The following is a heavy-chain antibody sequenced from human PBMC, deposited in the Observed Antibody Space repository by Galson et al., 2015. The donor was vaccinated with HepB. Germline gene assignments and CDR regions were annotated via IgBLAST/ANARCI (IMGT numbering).Heavy chain of an antibody. D-gene: IGHD6-13*01. J-gene: IGHJ6*02. CDR3: ARGPGPNSSSQEENYYCYDGMDV. Sequence: SVKVSCKASGYTFTGYYMHWVRQAPGQGLEWMGWINPNSGGTNYAQKFQGWVTMTRDTSISTAYMELSRLRSDDTAVYYCARGPGPNSSSQEENYYCYDGMDVWGQWTTVTVSS. CDR2: INPNSGGT. CDR1: GYTFTGYY. V-gene: IGHV1-2*04.